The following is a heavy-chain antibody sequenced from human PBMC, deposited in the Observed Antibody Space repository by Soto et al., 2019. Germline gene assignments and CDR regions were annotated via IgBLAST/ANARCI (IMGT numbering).Heavy chain of an antibody. CDR1: GGSISSYY. CDR3: ARAVAVAGPLRY. Sequence: SATVSITCPVSGGSISSYYWSWIRQPPGKGLEWIGYIYYSGSTNYNPSLKSRVTISVDTSKNQFSLKLSSVTAADTAVYYCARAVAVAGPLRYWGQGTLVTVSS. V-gene: IGHV4-59*01. D-gene: IGHD6-19*01. J-gene: IGHJ4*02. CDR2: IYYSGST.